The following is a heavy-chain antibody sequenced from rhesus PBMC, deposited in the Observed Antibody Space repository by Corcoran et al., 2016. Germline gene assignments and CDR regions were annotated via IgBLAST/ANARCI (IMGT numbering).Heavy chain of an antibody. CDR1: GGSLSGSS. CDR2: IGGSSGSS. J-gene: IGHJ4*01. Sequence: QVQLQESGPGLVKPSETLSLTCAVSGGSLSGSSWNWHRPPPGKGLEWLGYIGGSSGSSDYNPSLKSRVTISTDTSKNQFSLNLSSVTAADTAVYYCARIDDSGYYLHLVDWGQGVLVTVSS. D-gene: IGHD3-28*01. CDR3: ARIDDSGYYLHLVD. V-gene: IGHV4-165*02.